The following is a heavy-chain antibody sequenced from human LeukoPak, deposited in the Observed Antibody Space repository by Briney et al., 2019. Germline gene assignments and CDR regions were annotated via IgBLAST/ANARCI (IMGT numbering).Heavy chain of an antibody. CDR2: IYTSGST. CDR3: ARGGYIYVN. J-gene: IGHJ4*02. D-gene: IGHD5-18*01. V-gene: IGHV4-61*02. CDR1: GGSITSGSYY. Sequence: NPSETLSLTCTVSGGSITSGSYYWSWIRQPAGKGLEWIGRIYTSGSTDYNPSLKSSVTISIDTSKNQFSLKLSSVTAADTAVYYCARGGYIYVNWGQGTLVTVSS.